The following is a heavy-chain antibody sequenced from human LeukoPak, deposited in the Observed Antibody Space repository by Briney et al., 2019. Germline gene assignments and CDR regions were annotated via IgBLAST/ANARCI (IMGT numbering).Heavy chain of an antibody. CDR3: ARAYPYYYDSSGYYLGY. CDR1: GYSISSGYY. V-gene: IGHV4-38-2*02. J-gene: IGHJ4*02. D-gene: IGHD3-22*01. Sequence: SETLSLTCTVSGYSISSGYYWGWIRQPPGKGLEWIGSIYHSGSTYYNPSHKSRVTISVDTSKNQFSLKLSSVTAADTAVYYCARAYPYYYDSSGYYLGYWGQGTLVTVSS. CDR2: IYHSGST.